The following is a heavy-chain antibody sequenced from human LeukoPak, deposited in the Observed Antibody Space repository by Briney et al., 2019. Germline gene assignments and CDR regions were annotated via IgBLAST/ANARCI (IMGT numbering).Heavy chain of an antibody. Sequence: PGGSLRLSCAASGFSFKDTGMHWVRQAPGKGPEWLTIIWYDGSIKYYAVSVKGRFTVSRDNSKNILYLQMNSLRTEDTAVYYCATPLDYYDSSGHHQGGNWGQGTLVTVSS. V-gene: IGHV3-33*01. CDR1: GFSFKDTG. D-gene: IGHD3-22*01. CDR3: ATPLDYYDSSGHHQGGN. CDR2: IWYDGSIK. J-gene: IGHJ4*02.